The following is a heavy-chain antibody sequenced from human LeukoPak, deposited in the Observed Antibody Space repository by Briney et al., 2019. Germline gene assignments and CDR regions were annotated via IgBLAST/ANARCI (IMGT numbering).Heavy chain of an antibody. Sequence: PSETLSLTCAVYGGSFSGYYWSWIRQPPGKGLEWIGSIYYSGSTYYNPSLKSRVTISVDTSKNQFSLKLSAVTGADTAVYYCARCHYYGSGSYHEGFFRFWGQGTMVTVSS. D-gene: IGHD3-10*01. V-gene: IGHV4-34*01. CDR3: ARCHYYGSGSYHEGFFRF. CDR2: IYYSGST. J-gene: IGHJ3*01. CDR1: GGSFSGYY.